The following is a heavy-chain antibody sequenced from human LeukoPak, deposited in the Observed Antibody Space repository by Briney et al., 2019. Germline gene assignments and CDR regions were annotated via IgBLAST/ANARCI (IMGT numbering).Heavy chain of an antibody. D-gene: IGHD3-10*01. J-gene: IGHJ4*02. CDR1: GFTFSSYA. CDR3: AKQRYGSGNHYKDSFDY. Sequence: GGSLRLSCAASGFTFSSYAMTWVRLAPGKGLEWVSCLSGSGGSAYYADSVKGRFTISRGNSKNTLFLQMYSLRAEDTAIYYCAKQRYGSGNHYKDSFDYWGQGTLVTVSS. V-gene: IGHV3-23*01. CDR2: LSGSGGSA.